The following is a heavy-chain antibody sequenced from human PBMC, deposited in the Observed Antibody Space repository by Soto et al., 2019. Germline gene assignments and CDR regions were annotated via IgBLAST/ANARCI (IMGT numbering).Heavy chain of an antibody. V-gene: IGHV4-31*03. Sequence: QVQLQESGPGLVKPSQTLSLTCTVSGGSISSGGYYWSWIRQHPGKGLEWIGYIYYSGSTYYNPSLKSRITISVDPSKNQFSLKLSSVTAADTAVYYCARDFRFGELSSGLHYWGQGTLVTVSS. D-gene: IGHD3-10*01. CDR3: ARDFRFGELSSGLHY. CDR1: GGSISSGGYY. J-gene: IGHJ4*02. CDR2: IYYSGST.